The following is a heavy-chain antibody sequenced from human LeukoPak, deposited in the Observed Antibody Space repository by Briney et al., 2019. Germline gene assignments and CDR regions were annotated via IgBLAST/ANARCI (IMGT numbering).Heavy chain of an antibody. CDR2: INPNSGGT. V-gene: IGHV1-2*06. D-gene: IGHD1-26*01. CDR3: ASQPSGWELH. CDR1: GYTFTGYY. Sequence: GASVKVSCKASGYTFTGYYMHWVRQAPGQGLEWMGRINPNSGGTNYAQKFQGRVTMTRDTSISTVYMELSRLRSDDTAVYYCASQPSGWELHWGQGTLVTVSS. J-gene: IGHJ4*02.